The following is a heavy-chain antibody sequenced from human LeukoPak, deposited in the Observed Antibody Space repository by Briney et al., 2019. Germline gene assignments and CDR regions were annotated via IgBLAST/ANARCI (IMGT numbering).Heavy chain of an antibody. Sequence: GGSLRLSCAASGFIFSSYWMSWVRQAPGKGLEWVANIKEDGSEKYYVDSVKGRFTISRDNAKNSLYLQTNSLRAEDTAVYYCARRALRYCSSTSCPAQYYGVDVWGKGTTVTVTS. CDR3: ARRALRYCSSTSCPAQYYGVDV. D-gene: IGHD2-2*01. J-gene: IGHJ6*04. V-gene: IGHV3-7*03. CDR2: IKEDGSEK. CDR1: GFIFSSYW.